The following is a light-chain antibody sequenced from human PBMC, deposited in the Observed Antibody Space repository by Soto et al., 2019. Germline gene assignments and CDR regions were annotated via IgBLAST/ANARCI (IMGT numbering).Light chain of an antibody. CDR3: QQGREWPPIT. CDR2: DAS. V-gene: IGKV3-11*01. J-gene: IGKJ4*01. CDR1: QSVYSF. Sequence: EIVLTQSPATLSLFPGERATLSCRASQSVYSFLAWYQQKPGQAPSLLIYDASNRATGTPVRFSGSGSGTDFKRTLSSLEPEDSVVYYCQQGREWPPITFGGGTNIEIK.